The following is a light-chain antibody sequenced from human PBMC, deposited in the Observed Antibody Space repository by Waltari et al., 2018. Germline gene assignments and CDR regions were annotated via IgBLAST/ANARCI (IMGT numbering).Light chain of an antibody. J-gene: IGKJ1*01. CDR3: QQYNNWPPWT. CDR1: QTVSSN. V-gene: IGKV3-15*01. CDR2: GAS. Sequence: ETVMTQSPATLSVSPGERATISCRASQTVSSNLAWSQQKPGQAPRLLIYGASTRATGIPARFSGSGSATQFTLTISSLQSEDFAVYYCQQYNNWPPWTFGQGTKVEIK.